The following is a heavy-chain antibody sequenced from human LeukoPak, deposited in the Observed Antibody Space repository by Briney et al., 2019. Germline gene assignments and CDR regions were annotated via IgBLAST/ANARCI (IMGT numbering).Heavy chain of an antibody. CDR2: IYYSGST. Sequence: SETLSLTCTVSGGSISSGGYYWSWIRQHPGKGLEWVGYIYYSGSTYYNPSLKSRVTISVDTSKNQFSLKLSSVTAADTAVYYCARDQRKVLAAFDIWGQGKMVTVSS. CDR1: GGSISSGGYY. CDR3: ARDQRKVLAAFDI. J-gene: IGHJ3*02. V-gene: IGHV4-31*03.